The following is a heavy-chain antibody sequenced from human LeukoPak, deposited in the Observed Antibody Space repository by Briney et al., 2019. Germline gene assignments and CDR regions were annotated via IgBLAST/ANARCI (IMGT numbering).Heavy chain of an antibody. CDR2: VKQDGSEQ. J-gene: IGHJ4*02. CDR3: AKQAFWNYDS. D-gene: IGHD3-3*01. CDR1: GFTFTDYW. V-gene: IGHV3-7*01. Sequence: GGSLRLSCTASGFTFTDYWMGWVRQAPGKGLEWLANVKQDGSEQFYLDSVKGRFTISGDNAKNSIYLEMNSLRAQDTAIYYCAKQAFWNYDSWGRGTLVIVSS.